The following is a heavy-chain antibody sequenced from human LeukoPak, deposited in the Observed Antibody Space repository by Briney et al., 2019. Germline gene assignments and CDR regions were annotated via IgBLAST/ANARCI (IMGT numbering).Heavy chain of an antibody. J-gene: IGHJ3*02. CDR3: ASYDFWSGYLVDDAFDI. D-gene: IGHD3-3*01. CDR2: ISSSSSYI. Sequence: GGALRLSCAPSGFTFSSYSMNWVRQAPGKGGEWVSSISSSSSYIYYADSVKGGFTISRDNAKNSLYLQMNSLRAEDTAVYYCASYDFWSGYLVDDAFDIWGQGTMVTVSS. CDR1: GFTFSSYS. V-gene: IGHV3-21*01.